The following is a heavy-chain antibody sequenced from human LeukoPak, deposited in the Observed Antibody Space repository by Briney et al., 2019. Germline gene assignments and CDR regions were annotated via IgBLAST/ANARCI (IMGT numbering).Heavy chain of an antibody. CDR3: AAGNVTMVRALLGKWEAFDI. Sequence: LVKVSCKASGFTFTNSAIQWVRQARGQRLEWIGWIVVASGNTNYAQKFQERVTITRDMSTTTSYMELNSLRSEDTAVYYCAAGNVTMVRALLGKWEAFDIWGQGTMVTVSS. V-gene: IGHV1-58*02. CDR1: GFTFTNSA. CDR2: IVVASGNT. J-gene: IGHJ3*02. D-gene: IGHD3-10*01.